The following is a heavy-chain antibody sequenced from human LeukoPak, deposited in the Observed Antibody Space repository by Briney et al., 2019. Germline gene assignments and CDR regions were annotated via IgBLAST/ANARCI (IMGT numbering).Heavy chain of an antibody. V-gene: IGHV1-2*02. D-gene: IGHD3-10*01. CDR1: GYTFTGYY. J-gene: IGHJ4*02. Sequence: ASVKVSCKASGYTFTGYYMHWVRQAPGQGLEWMGWINPNSGGTNYAQKFQGRVTMTRDTSISTAYMELSRLRSDGTAVYYCAPEGSGTPQIDYWGQGTLVTVSS. CDR2: INPNSGGT. CDR3: APEGSGTPQIDY.